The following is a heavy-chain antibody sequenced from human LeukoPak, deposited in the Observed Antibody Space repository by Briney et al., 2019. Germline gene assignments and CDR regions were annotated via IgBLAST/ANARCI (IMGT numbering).Heavy chain of an antibody. CDR3: ARDIGVTNFDY. V-gene: IGHV1-18*01. Sequence: ASVKVSCKASGYTFSNYGISWVRQAPGQGLEWMGWISANNGDTDYSQKFQDRVTLTTDTSTNTAYMEVRSLRSDDTAVYYCARDIGVTNFDYWGQGTLVTVSS. J-gene: IGHJ4*02. CDR1: GYTFSNYG. CDR2: ISANNGDT. D-gene: IGHD4-17*01.